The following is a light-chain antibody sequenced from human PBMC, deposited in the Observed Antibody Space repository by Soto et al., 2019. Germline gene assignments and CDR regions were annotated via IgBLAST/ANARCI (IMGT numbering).Light chain of an antibody. CDR1: SSNIGNYY. CDR2: ASD. CDR3: GSWDGSLNTYV. J-gene: IGLJ1*01. V-gene: IGLV1-51*01. Sequence: QSVLTQPPSVSAAPGQKVTISCSGGSSNIGNYYVSWYQQLPGVAPKLLIFASDKRPSGIPDRFSGSQSGASGTLDITGLRTGDEADYYCGSWDGSLNTYVFGTGTKVTVL.